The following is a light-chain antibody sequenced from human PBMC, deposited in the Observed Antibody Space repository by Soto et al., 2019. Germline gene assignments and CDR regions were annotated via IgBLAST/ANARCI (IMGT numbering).Light chain of an antibody. CDR2: AAS. J-gene: IGKJ1*01. CDR1: QGIRNA. V-gene: IGKV1-17*01. CDR3: LQHNNYPLT. Sequence: DIQMTQSPSSLSASVGDRVTITCRASQGIRNALAWYQQKPGKAPKRLIYAASSLQSGVPSRFSGSGSGAEFTLTISSXQPEDFATYYCLQHNNYPLTFGQGTKVDIK.